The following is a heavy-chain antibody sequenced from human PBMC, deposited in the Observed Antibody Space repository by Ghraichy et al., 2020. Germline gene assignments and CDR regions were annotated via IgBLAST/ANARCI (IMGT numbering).Heavy chain of an antibody. CDR2: IYYSGST. CDR3: ARWGNYGDYGSDWFHP. Sequence: SQTLSLTCTVSGDSISSSSYYWGWIRQPPGKGLEWIGSIYYSGSTYYNPSLKSRVTISVDTSKNQFSLKLSSVTAADTAVYYCARWGNYGDYGSDWFHPWGQGTLVTVSS. CDR1: GDSISSSSYY. V-gene: IGHV4-39*07. D-gene: IGHD4-17*01. J-gene: IGHJ5*02.